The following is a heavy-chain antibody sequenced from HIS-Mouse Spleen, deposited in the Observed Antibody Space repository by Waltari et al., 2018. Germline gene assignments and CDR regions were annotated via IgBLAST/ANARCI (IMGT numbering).Heavy chain of an antibody. CDR3: ARYSSSFDY. CDR2: TYYRSKWYN. D-gene: IGHD6-6*01. CDR1: GDRVPSNPPP. V-gene: IGHV6-1*01. Sequence: QVQLQQSGPGLVKPSQTLSLTCAISGDRVPSNPPPWTWIRQSPPRGLEWLGRTYYRSKWYNDYAVPVKSRITINPDTSKNQFSLQLNSVTPEDTAVYYCARYSSSFDYWGQGTLVTVSS. J-gene: IGHJ4*02.